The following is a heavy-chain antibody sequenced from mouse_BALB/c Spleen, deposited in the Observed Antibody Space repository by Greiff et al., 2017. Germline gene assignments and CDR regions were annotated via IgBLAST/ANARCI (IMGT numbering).Heavy chain of an antibody. D-gene: IGHD2-3*01. CDR2: INPNNGGT. V-gene: IGHV1-18*01. CDR3: ARRVYDGYYGGFAY. J-gene: IGHJ3*01. Sequence: EVQLQQSGPELVKPGASVKIPCKASGYTFTDYNMDWVKQSHGKSLEWIGDINPNNGGTIYNQKFKGKATLTVDKSSITAYMELRSLTSEDTAVYYCARRVYDGYYGGFAYWGQGTLVTVSA. CDR1: GYTFTDYN.